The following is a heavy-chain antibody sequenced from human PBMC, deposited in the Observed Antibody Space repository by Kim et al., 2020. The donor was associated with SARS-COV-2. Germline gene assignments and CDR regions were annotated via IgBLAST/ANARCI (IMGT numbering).Heavy chain of an antibody. J-gene: IGHJ4*02. D-gene: IGHD3-22*01. Sequence: GGSLRLSCAASGFTFSSFDIHWVRQAPGKGLEWVAVISYDGTIKYYAESVRGRFTISRDNPKNTVYLQMSSLRAEDTALYYCARRFTSGYPDYWGQGTLVTVSS. CDR2: ISYDGTIK. V-gene: IGHV3-30-3*01. CDR3: ARRFTSGYPDY. CDR1: GFTFSSFD.